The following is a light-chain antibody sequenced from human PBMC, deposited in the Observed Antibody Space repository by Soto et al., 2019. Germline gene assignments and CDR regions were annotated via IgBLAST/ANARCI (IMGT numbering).Light chain of an antibody. CDR3: QQYYSIPRT. V-gene: IGKV4-1*01. CDR2: RAS. J-gene: IGKJ2*01. Sequence: DIVMTQSPDYLAVSLGERATINCKSSQSVLYSSNNKNFLAWYQQKPGQPPKLLIYRASTRESGVPDRFSGSGSGTDFTLTISSLQAEDVAVYYCQQYYSIPRTFGQGTKLEIK. CDR1: QSVLYSSNNKNF.